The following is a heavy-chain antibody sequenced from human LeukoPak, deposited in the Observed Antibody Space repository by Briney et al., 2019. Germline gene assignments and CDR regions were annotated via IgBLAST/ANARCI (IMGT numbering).Heavy chain of an antibody. Sequence: TSETLSLTCTVSGGSISSYYWSRIRQPPGKGLEWIGYIYYSGSTNYNPSLKSRVTISVDTSKNQFSLKLSSVTAADTAVYYCARMGLRYFDAFDYWGQGTLVTVSS. CDR3: ARMGLRYFDAFDY. J-gene: IGHJ4*02. CDR2: IYYSGST. D-gene: IGHD3-9*01. V-gene: IGHV4-59*01. CDR1: GGSISSYY.